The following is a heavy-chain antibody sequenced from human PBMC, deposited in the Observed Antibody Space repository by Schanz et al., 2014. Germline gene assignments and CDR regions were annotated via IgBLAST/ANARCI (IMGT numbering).Heavy chain of an antibody. Sequence: QVQLQESGPGLVRPSQTLSLTCTVSGDSISSGSYYWSWIRQHPGKGLEWIGYIYFNGITYYKPSLKARLIRSVDTSKNQFSLKLSSVTAADTAVYYCARVGRSSSSPHGSSGEYWGQGTLVTVSS. D-gene: IGHD6-6*01. CDR2: IYFNGIT. CDR3: ARVGRSSSSPHGSSGEY. V-gene: IGHV4-31*03. J-gene: IGHJ4*02. CDR1: GDSISSGSYY.